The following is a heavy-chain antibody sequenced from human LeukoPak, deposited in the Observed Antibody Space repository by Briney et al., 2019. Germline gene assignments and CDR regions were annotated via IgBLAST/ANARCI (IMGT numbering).Heavy chain of an antibody. J-gene: IGHJ4*02. D-gene: IGHD5-18*01. CDR3: ASARGSNYGSLGD. CDR2: IRGGGGST. V-gene: IGHV3-23*01. Sequence: PGGSLRLSCAASGFTFSSYAMSWVRQAPGNGLDWGSAIRGGGGSTYYAASVKGRFTISRDNSKNTLYLQMNSLRAEDTAVYYCASARGSNYGSLGDWGQGTLVTVSS. CDR1: GFTFSSYA.